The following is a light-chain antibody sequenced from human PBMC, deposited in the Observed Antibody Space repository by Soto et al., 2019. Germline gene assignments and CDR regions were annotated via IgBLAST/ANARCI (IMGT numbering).Light chain of an antibody. CDR2: GAS. J-gene: IGKJ1*01. CDR3: QQTYTTPGT. Sequence: EIVLTQSPGTLSLSPGERATLSCRASQSVNSNYLAWYQQKPGQGPRLLMYGASSRATGIPDRFSGSGSGTDFTLTISRLEPEDFATYYCQQTYTTPGTFGRGTTVEIK. V-gene: IGKV3-20*01. CDR1: QSVNSNY.